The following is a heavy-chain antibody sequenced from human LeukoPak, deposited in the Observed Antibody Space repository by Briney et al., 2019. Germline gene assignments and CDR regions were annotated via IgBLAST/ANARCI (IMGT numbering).Heavy chain of an antibody. D-gene: IGHD1-26*01. Sequence: GSLRLSCTASGFTFGDYAMSWVRQAPGKGLEWVGFIRSKAYGGTTEYAASVKGRFTISRDDSKSIAYLQMNSLKTEDTAVYYCTRGAGGSYWNYYYYMDVWGKGTTVTVSS. V-gene: IGHV3-49*04. CDR3: TRGAGGSYWNYYYYMDV. J-gene: IGHJ6*03. CDR2: IRSKAYGGTT. CDR1: GFTFGDYA.